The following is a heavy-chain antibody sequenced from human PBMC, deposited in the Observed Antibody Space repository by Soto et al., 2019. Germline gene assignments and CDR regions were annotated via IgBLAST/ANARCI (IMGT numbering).Heavy chain of an antibody. Sequence: QVQLQESGPGLVKPSGTLSLTCAVSGGSISSINWWSWVRQPPGKGLEWIGKIYHIGSTNYNPSPKGGVTISVDQSTNKFPLTLSSVLTAHPAEHYYAAAPRYSDILTVSPPDYYYSYAMDAGGQGTTVTVS. CDR2: IYHIGST. CDR3: AAAPRYSDILTVSPPDYYYSYAMDA. D-gene: IGHD3-9*01. V-gene: IGHV4-4*02. CDR1: GGSISSINW. J-gene: IGHJ6*01.